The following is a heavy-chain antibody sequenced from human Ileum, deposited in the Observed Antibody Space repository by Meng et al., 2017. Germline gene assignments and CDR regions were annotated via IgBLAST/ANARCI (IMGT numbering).Heavy chain of an antibody. J-gene: IGHJ4*02. D-gene: IGHD3-10*01. CDR3: ARDMPYSSGSFDY. Sequence: VHLCESGAEVKKPGASVKVSCKAFGFTFVSYAIYWVRQAPGQGLEWMGWITAGNGNTKYSQKFQGRVTITRDTSASAVYMELSNLKFEDTAVYYCARDMPYSSGSFDYWGQGTLVTVSS. CDR2: ITAGNGNT. V-gene: IGHV1-3*01. CDR1: GFTFVSYA.